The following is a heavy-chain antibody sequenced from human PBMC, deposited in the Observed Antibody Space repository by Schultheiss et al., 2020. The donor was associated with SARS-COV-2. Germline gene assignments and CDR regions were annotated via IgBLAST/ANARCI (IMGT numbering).Heavy chain of an antibody. CDR2: ISAYNGNT. CDR1: GYTFTSYG. J-gene: IGHJ3*02. CDR3: ASLSVVVTASDAFDI. V-gene: IGHV1-18*01. D-gene: IGHD2-21*02. Sequence: ASVKVSCKASGYTFTSYGISWVRQAPGQGLEWMGWISAYNGNTNYAQKFQGWVTMTRDTSISTAYMELSRLRSDDTAVYYCASLSVVVTASDAFDIWGQGTMVTVSS.